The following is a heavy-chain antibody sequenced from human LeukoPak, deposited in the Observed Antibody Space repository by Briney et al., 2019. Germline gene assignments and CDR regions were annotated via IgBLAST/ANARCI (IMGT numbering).Heavy chain of an antibody. CDR2: ISSSSSTV. J-gene: IGHJ4*02. Sequence: HPGGSLRLSCAASGFPFSNYGMNWVPQAPGKGLELVSYISSSSSTVYYADSVKGRFTISRDNSKNTLYLQMNSLRAEDTAVYYCARTYYYDSSGPDWGQGTLVTVSS. CDR3: ARTYYYDSSGPD. D-gene: IGHD3-22*01. V-gene: IGHV3-48*01. CDR1: GFPFSNYG.